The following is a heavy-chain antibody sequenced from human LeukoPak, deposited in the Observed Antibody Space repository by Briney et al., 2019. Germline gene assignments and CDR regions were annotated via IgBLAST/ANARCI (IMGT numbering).Heavy chain of an antibody. CDR3: AKDGDIVVVVAANGFDP. Sequence: GGSLRLSCAASGFTFSSYAMSLVRQAPGKGLEWVSAISGSGGSTYYADSVKGRFTISRDNSKNTLYLQMNSLRAEDTAVYYCAKDGDIVVVVAANGFDPWGQGTLVTVSS. V-gene: IGHV3-23*01. CDR1: GFTFSSYA. CDR2: ISGSGGST. D-gene: IGHD2-15*01. J-gene: IGHJ5*02.